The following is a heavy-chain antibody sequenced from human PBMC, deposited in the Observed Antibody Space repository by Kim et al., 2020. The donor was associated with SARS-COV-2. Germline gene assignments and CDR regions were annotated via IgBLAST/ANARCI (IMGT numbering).Heavy chain of an antibody. D-gene: IGHD3-10*01. CDR3: ARRRGDYYGSGSYFNY. Sequence: SFQGQVTISADKSISTAYLQWSSLKASDTAMYYCARRRGDYYGSGSYFNYWGQGTLVTVSS. V-gene: IGHV5-51*01. J-gene: IGHJ4*02.